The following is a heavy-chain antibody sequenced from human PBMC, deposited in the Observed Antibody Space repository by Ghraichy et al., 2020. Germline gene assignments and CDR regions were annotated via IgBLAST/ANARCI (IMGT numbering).Heavy chain of an antibody. J-gene: IGHJ4*02. Sequence: GGSLRLSCAASGFTFSSYAMSWVRQAPGKGLEWVSAISGSGGSTYYADSVKGRFTISRDNSKNTLYLQMNSLRAEDTAVYYCAKFRYYDSSGYYYYSVGYFDYWGQGTLVTVSS. CDR1: GFTFSSYA. CDR3: AKFRYYDSSGYYYYSVGYFDY. D-gene: IGHD3-22*01. V-gene: IGHV3-23*01. CDR2: ISGSGGST.